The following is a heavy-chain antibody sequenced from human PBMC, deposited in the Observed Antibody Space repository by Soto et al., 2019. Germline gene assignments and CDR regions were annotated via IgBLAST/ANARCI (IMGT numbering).Heavy chain of an antibody. CDR2: IIPILGPA. D-gene: IGHD3-16*01. J-gene: IGHJ6*02. V-gene: IGHV1-69*01. CDR3: ATNDDRKDDQPYYYGMDI. CDR1: RSRFWSYA. Sequence: GASVELSCEACRSRFWSYAVRWVRQAPGQGHARMGGIIPILGPANYSQNFQGKVAITQDPGTRSAHLELRSLRSEDAAVYFCATNDDRKDDQPYYYGMDISGQPTTVTVSS.